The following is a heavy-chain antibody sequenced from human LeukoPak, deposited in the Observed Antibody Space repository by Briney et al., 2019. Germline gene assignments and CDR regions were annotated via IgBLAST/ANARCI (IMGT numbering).Heavy chain of an antibody. CDR1: GFTFSSYA. Sequence: GGALRLSCAASGFTFSSYAMSWVRQAPGKGLEWVSAISGSGGSTYYADSVKGRFTISRDNSKNTLYLQMNSLRAEDTALYYCAKPDSPKPGWYNYYYGMDVWGQGTTVTVSS. CDR2: ISGSGGST. J-gene: IGHJ6*02. V-gene: IGHV3-23*01. D-gene: IGHD6-19*01. CDR3: AKPDSPKPGWYNYYYGMDV.